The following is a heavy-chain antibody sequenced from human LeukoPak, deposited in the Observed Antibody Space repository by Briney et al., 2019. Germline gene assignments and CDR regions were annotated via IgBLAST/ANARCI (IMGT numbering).Heavy chain of an antibody. J-gene: IGHJ4*02. CDR2: ILGSGGST. Sequence: GGSLRLSCAASGFTFSNYAMSWVRQAPGKGLEWVSAILGSGGSTYYADSVKGRFSVSRDNSKSTLYLQMNSLRAEDTALYYCAKWGDYDVLTGYYVPDYWGQGTLVTVSS. V-gene: IGHV3-23*01. CDR3: AKWGDYDVLTGYYVPDY. CDR1: GFTFSNYA. D-gene: IGHD3-9*01.